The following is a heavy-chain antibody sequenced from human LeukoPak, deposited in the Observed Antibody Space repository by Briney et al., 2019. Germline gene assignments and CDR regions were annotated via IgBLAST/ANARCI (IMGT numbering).Heavy chain of an antibody. Sequence: QTGGSLRLSCAASGFTLSSYWMHWVRQAPGEGLVWVSCIDPAGSTTNYADSVKGRFTTSRDNAKNTLYLQMNSLRAEDTALYYFTRVQSERSGLMDVWGRGSTVT. J-gene: IGHJ6*02. CDR2: IDPAGSTT. CDR1: GFTLSSYW. D-gene: IGHD1-26*01. V-gene: IGHV3-74*01. CDR3: TRVQSERSGLMDV.